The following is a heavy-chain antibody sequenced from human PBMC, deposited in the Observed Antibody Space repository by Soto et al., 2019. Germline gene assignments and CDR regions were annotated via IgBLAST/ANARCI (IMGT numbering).Heavy chain of an antibody. J-gene: IGHJ4*02. CDR3: ARDSTVTSFDY. V-gene: IGHV4-31*03. Sequence: TLSLTCTLSGGSITRGGDYWSWFRQHPGKGLEWIGYRYYSGSNYYHPTLKSRVTISVNTAKNQFTRKLRSVTAADTAVYYCARDSTVTSFDYWGQGTLVTVSS. D-gene: IGHD4-4*01. CDR2: RYYSGSN. CDR1: GGSITRGGDY.